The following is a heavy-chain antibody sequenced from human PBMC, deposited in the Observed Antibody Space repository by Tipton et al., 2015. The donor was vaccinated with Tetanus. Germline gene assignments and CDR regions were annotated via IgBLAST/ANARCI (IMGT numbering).Heavy chain of an antibody. D-gene: IGHD2-15*01. CDR2: IRSKANSYAT. CDR3: TRHGGYCSGGSCHNYYYYYGMDV. Sequence: GSLRLSCAASGFTFSGSAMHWVRQASGKGLEWVGRIRSKANSYATAYAASVKGRFTISRDDSKNTAYLQMNSLKTEDTAVYYCTRHGGYCSGGSCHNYYYYYGMDVWGQGTTVTVSS. CDR1: GFTFSGSA. J-gene: IGHJ6*02. V-gene: IGHV3-73*01.